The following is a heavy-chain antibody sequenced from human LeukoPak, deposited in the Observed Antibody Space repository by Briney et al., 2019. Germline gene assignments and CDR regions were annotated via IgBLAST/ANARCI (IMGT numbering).Heavy chain of an antibody. V-gene: IGHV3-7*01. CDR2: IKQDGSEK. CDR1: GFTFSSYW. CDR3: ARDSSGWYGYWYFDL. D-gene: IGHD6-19*01. Sequence: GSLRLSCAASGFTFSSYWMSWVRQAPGKGLEWVANIKQDGSEKYYVDSVKGRFTISRDNAKNSLYLQMNSLRAEDTAVYYCARDSSGWYGYWYFDLWGRGTLVTVSS. J-gene: IGHJ2*01.